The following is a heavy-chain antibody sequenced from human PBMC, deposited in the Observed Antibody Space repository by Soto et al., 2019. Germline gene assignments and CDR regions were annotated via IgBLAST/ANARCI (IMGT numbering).Heavy chain of an antibody. J-gene: IGHJ4*02. CDR2: ISYDGSNK. Sequence: PXGTLLLTCTASGFTFSSYGLHGVRQAPGKGLEWVAVISYDGSNKYYADSVEGRFTISRDNSKNTLYLQMNSLRAEDTAVYYCEKPNVEMATTYYFDYWGQGTRVTVSS. D-gene: IGHD5-12*01. CDR3: EKPNVEMATTYYFDY. CDR1: GFTFSSYG. V-gene: IGHV3-30*18.